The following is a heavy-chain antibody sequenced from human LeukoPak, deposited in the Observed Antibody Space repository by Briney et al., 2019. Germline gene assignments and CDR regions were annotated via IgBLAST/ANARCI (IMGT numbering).Heavy chain of an antibody. CDR3: ARDVTYRSSDY. CDR1: GFTFSSYA. CDR2: ISGTVGST. Sequence: GGSLRLSCAASGFTFSSYAMSWVRQAPGKGLEWVSTISGTVGSTYYADSVKGRFTISRDNAKNTLYLQINSLRAEDTAVYYCARDVTYRSSDYWGQGILVTVSS. J-gene: IGHJ4*02. V-gene: IGHV3-23*01. D-gene: IGHD6-6*01.